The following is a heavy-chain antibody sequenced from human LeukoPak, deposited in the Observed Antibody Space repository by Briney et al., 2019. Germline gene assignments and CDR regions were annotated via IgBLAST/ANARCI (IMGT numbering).Heavy chain of an antibody. CDR3: AKDRGYQLPPTGWFDP. CDR1: GFTFGDYS. CDR2: ISGSGGST. J-gene: IGHJ5*02. V-gene: IGHV3-23*01. D-gene: IGHD2-2*01. Sequence: PGGSLRLSCAASGFTFGDYSMHWVRQAPGKGLEWVSAISGSGGSTYYADSVKGRFTISRDNSKNTLYLQMNSLRAEDTAVYYCAKDRGYQLPPTGWFDPWGQGTLVTVSS.